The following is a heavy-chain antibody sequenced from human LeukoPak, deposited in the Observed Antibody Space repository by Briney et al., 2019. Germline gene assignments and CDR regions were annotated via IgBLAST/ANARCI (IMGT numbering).Heavy chain of an antibody. CDR2: ISSSSSYI. D-gene: IGHD3-22*01. Sequence: PGGSLRLSCAASGFTFSSYSMNWVRQAPGKGLEWVSSISSSSSYIYYADSVKGRFTISRDNAKNSLYLQMNSLRAEDTAVYYCARNYYDSSGSENDAFDIWGQGTMVTVSS. V-gene: IGHV3-21*01. CDR3: ARNYYDSSGSENDAFDI. J-gene: IGHJ3*02. CDR1: GFTFSSYS.